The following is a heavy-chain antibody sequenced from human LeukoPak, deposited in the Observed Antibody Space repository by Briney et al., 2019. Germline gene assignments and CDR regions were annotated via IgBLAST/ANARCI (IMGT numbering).Heavy chain of an antibody. Sequence: PGGSLRLSCAASGFTFNSYWMHWVRQAPGKGLVWVSRIHSDGSSTSYADSVKGRFTMSRDNAKNTLYLQMNSLRAEDTAVYYCARGWITAGAYYDYWGQGTLVTVSS. J-gene: IGHJ4*02. V-gene: IGHV3-74*01. CDR2: IHSDGSST. D-gene: IGHD6-13*01. CDR3: ARGWITAGAYYDY. CDR1: GFTFNSYW.